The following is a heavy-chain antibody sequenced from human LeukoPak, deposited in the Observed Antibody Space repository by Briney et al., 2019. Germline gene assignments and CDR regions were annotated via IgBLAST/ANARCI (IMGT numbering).Heavy chain of an antibody. D-gene: IGHD4-17*01. Sequence: PGGSLRLSCAASGFTFSSYGMHWVRQAPGKGLEWVAVISYDGSNKYYADSVKGRFTVSRDNSKNTLYLQMNSLRAEDTAVYYCARDRDTGSNWFDPWGQGTLVTVSS. V-gene: IGHV3-30*03. J-gene: IGHJ5*02. CDR2: ISYDGSNK. CDR3: ARDRDTGSNWFDP. CDR1: GFTFSSYG.